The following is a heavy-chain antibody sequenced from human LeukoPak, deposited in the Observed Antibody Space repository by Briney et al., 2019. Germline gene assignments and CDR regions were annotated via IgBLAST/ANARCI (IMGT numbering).Heavy chain of an antibody. D-gene: IGHD2-2*01. CDR2: IIPIFGTA. Sequence: ASVKVSCKASGGTFSSYAISWVRQAPGQGLEWMGGIIPIFGTANYAQKFQGRVTITADESTSTAYMELSSLRSEDTAVYYCARLREYCSSTSCLGVYYMDVWGKGTTVTVSS. CDR1: GGTFSSYA. J-gene: IGHJ6*03. CDR3: ARLREYCSSTSCLGVYYMDV. V-gene: IGHV1-69*13.